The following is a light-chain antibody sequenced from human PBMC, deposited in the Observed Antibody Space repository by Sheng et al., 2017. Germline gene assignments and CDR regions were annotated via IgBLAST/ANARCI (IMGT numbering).Light chain of an antibody. J-gene: IGKJ5*01. CDR3: MQGTQWPPVT. CDR2: KVS. Sequence: DVVMTQSPRSLPVTLGQPASISCKSSQSLVHTNGNIYLNWFQQRPGQSPRRIIYKVSDRDSGVPDRFSGSGSGSDFTLKISRVEAEDVGVYYCMQGTQWPPVTFGQGTRLEIK. V-gene: IGKV2-30*02. CDR1: QSLVHTNGNIY.